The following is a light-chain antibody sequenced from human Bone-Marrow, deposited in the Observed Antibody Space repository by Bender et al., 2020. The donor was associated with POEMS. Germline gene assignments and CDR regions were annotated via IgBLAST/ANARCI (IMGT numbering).Light chain of an antibody. CDR3: CLYAGKSTYV. Sequence: QSALTQPASVSGSPGQSITISCTGTSSDVGGYNYVSWYQHHPGKAPKLMIYEGYKRPSGVSNRFSATESGNTASLTISGLQAEDEADYYCCLYAGKSTYVFTTGTEVTVL. V-gene: IGLV2-23*01. CDR1: SSDVGGYNY. J-gene: IGLJ1*01. CDR2: EGY.